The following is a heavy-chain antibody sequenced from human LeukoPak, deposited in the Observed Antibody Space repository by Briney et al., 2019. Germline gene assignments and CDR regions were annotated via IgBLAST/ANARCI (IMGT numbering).Heavy chain of an antibody. CDR2: ISYDGSNK. J-gene: IGHJ4*02. Sequence: PGGSLRLSCAASGFTFSSYAMHWVRQAPGKGLEWVSLISYDGSNKYYADSVKGRFTISRDNSKNTLYLQMNSLRGEDTSVYYCAKVGNHWDFDYWGQGTLVTVSS. V-gene: IGHV3-30*18. CDR3: AKVGNHWDFDY. D-gene: IGHD1-14*01. CDR1: GFTFSSYA.